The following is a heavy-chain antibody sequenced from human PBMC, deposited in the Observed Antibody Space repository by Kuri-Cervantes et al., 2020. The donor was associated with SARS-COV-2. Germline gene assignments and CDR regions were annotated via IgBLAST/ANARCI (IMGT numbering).Heavy chain of an antibody. D-gene: IGHD3-22*01. CDR3: ARDLDSSGYGYYYYGMDV. V-gene: IGHV1-2*04. Sequence: ASVKVSCKASGYTFTGYYMHWVRQAPGQGLEWMGWINPNSGGTNYAQKFQGWVTMTRDTSISTAYMELSRLRSDDTAEYYCARDLDSSGYGYYYYGMDVWGQGTTVTVSS. CDR1: GYTFTGYY. J-gene: IGHJ6*02. CDR2: INPNSGGT.